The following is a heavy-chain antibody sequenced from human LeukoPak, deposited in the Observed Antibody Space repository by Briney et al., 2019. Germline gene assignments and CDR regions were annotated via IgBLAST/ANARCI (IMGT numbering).Heavy chain of an antibody. CDR2: ISGSGGST. CDR3: AKDCGFDILTGYCPFDY. Sequence: GGSLRLSCAASGFTFDDYAMHWVRQAPGKGLEWVSAISGSGGSTYYADSVKGRFTISRDNSKNTLYLQMNSLRAEDTAVYYCAKDCGFDILTGYCPFDYWGQGTLVTVSS. CDR1: GFTFDDYA. V-gene: IGHV3-23*01. D-gene: IGHD3-9*01. J-gene: IGHJ4*02.